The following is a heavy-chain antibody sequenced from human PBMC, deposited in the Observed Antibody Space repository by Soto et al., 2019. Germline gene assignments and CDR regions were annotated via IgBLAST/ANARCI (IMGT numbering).Heavy chain of an antibody. J-gene: IGHJ4*02. V-gene: IGHV4-59*01. D-gene: IGHD2-2*01. Sequence: TSETLSLTCTVSGGSISSYYWTWIRQPPGKGLEWIGYVYYTGSTNFNPSLKSRVTMSVDTSKNQFSLNLRSVTTADTAVYYCARRLAAKPFYYFDYWGQGTLVTVSS. CDR1: GGSISSYY. CDR3: ARRLAAKPFYYFDY. CDR2: VYYTGST.